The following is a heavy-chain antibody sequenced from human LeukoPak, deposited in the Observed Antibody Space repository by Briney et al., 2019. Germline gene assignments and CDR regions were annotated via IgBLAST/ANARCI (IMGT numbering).Heavy chain of an antibody. CDR1: GITFSSYW. CDR3: VIDLGDYNDF. V-gene: IGHV3-74*01. CDR2: INTQGTYT. D-gene: IGHD2-15*01. J-gene: IGHJ4*02. Sequence: RGSLRLSCAVSGITFSSYWMHWVRHDPGRGLLWVSRINTQGTYTNYADSVKGRFTISRDNAKNTLYLQMSSLRADDTAVYYCVIDLGDYNDFWGQGTLVSVSS.